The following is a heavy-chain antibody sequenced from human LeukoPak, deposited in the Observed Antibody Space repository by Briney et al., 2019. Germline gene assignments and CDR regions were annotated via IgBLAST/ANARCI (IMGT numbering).Heavy chain of an antibody. CDR2: IKQDGSEK. V-gene: IGHV3-7*03. CDR1: GFTFSNAW. CDR3: ARSGYYSAEYFQH. Sequence: GGSLRLSCAASGFTFSNAWMSWVRQAPGKGLEWVANIKQDGSEKYYVDSVKGRFTISRDNAKNSLYLQMNSLRAEDTAVYYCARSGYYSAEYFQHWGQGTLVTVSS. D-gene: IGHD3-22*01. J-gene: IGHJ1*01.